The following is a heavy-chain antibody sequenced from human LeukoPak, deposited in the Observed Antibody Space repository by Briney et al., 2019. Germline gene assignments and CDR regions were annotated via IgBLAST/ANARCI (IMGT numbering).Heavy chain of an antibody. CDR2: ISPGDSDS. CDR1: GYTFTTYW. J-gene: IGHJ3*01. Sequence: GESLRISCQGSGYTFTTYWIGWLRQMPDKGLEWMGVISPGDSDSTYSPSFRGQVTFSVDKSVNTAYLHWGGLRPSDTATYYCALPSNKVKRYCVNSDCRHAPFDVWGQGTTVIVSS. V-gene: IGHV5-51*01. CDR3: ALPSNKVKRYCVNSDCRHAPFDV. D-gene: IGHD2-15*01.